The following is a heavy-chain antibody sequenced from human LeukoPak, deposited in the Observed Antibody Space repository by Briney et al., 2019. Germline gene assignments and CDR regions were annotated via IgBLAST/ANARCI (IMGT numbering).Heavy chain of an antibody. Sequence: SETLSLTCTVSGGSISSGYYYWGWIRQPPGKGLEWIGSIYYSGSTFYNPSLKSRVTVSVDTSKNQFSLNVNSVTAADTAVYYCLLNCSRPNCSPGVWGKGTTVAVSS. CDR3: LLNCSRPNCSPGV. V-gene: IGHV4-39*01. D-gene: IGHD2-2*01. CDR1: GGSISSGYYY. CDR2: IYYSGST. J-gene: IGHJ6*04.